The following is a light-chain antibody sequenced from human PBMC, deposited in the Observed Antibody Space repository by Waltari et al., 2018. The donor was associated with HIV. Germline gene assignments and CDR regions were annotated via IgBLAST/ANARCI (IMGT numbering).Light chain of an antibody. CDR1: QGVSSSY. Sequence: EIVLTQSPGTLSLSPGERATLSCRASQGVSSSYLAWYQQKPGQAPRLLTYAASSRATGIPDRFRGSGSGTDFTLTISRLEPEDFAVYYCQQYGSSLLFTFGPGTKVDIK. CDR3: QQYGSSLLFT. J-gene: IGKJ3*01. CDR2: AAS. V-gene: IGKV3-20*01.